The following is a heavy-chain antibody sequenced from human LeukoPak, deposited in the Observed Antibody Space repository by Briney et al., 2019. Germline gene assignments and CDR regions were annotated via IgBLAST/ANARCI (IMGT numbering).Heavy chain of an antibody. CDR1: GGTFSSYA. CDR2: IIPIFGTA. V-gene: IGHV1-69*06. CDR3: ARSPGYYYGSGSSPRPMDV. Sequence: EASVKVSCKASGGTFSSYAISWVRQAPGQGLKWMGGIIPIFGTANYAQKFQGRVTITADKSTSTAYMELSSLRSEDTAVYYCARSPGYYYGSGSSPRPMDVWGKGTTVTVSS. J-gene: IGHJ6*03. D-gene: IGHD3-10*01.